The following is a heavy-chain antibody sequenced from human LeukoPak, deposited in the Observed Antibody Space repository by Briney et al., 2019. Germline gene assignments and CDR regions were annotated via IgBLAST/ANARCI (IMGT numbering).Heavy chain of an antibody. CDR3: ARDSRRVVVPAAIGDWFDP. Sequence: SETLSLTCTVSGGSISSGGYYWSWIRQPPGQGLEWIGYIYHSGSTYYNPSLKSRVTISVDRSKNQFSLKLSSVTAADTAVYYCARDSRRVVVPAAIGDWFDPWGQGTLVTVSS. V-gene: IGHV4-30-2*01. D-gene: IGHD2-2*01. CDR1: GGSISSGGYY. J-gene: IGHJ5*02. CDR2: IYHSGST.